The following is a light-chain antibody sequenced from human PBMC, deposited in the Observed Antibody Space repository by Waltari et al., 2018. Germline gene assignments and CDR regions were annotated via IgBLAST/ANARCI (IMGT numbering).Light chain of an antibody. Sequence: QSVVTQTPSASGTPGQRVTISCSGGSSNIGSNSVNWYQQLPGTAPKLLIYSNNQWPSGVPDRFSGSKSGTSASLAISGLQSEDEADYYCAAWDDSLNGVVFGGGTKLTVL. CDR3: AAWDDSLNGVV. V-gene: IGLV1-44*01. CDR2: SNN. J-gene: IGLJ2*01. CDR1: SSNIGSNS.